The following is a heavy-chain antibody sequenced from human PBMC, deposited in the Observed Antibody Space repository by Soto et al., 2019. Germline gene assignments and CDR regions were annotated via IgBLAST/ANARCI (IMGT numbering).Heavy chain of an antibody. D-gene: IGHD3-9*01. V-gene: IGHV3-53*04. CDR2: IYSGGST. Sequence: PGGSLRLSCAASGFTVSSNYMSWVRQAPGKGLEWVSVIYSGGSTYYADSVKGRFTISRHNSKNTLYLQMNSLRAEDTAVYYCTRSVFEDYDKNRFDPWGQGTLVTVSS. J-gene: IGHJ5*02. CDR1: GFTVSSNY. CDR3: TRSVFEDYDKNRFDP.